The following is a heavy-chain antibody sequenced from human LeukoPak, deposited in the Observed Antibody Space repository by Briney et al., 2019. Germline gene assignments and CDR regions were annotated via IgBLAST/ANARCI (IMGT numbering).Heavy chain of an antibody. J-gene: IGHJ6*03. V-gene: IGHV1-2*06. D-gene: IGHD6-13*01. Sequence: GASVKVSCKASGYTFTGYYMHWVRQAPGQGLEWMGRINPNSGGTNYAQKFQGRVTMIRDTSISTAYMELSRLRSDDTAVYYCARIAAAGKVYYYYMDVWGKGTTVTVSS. CDR1: GYTFTGYY. CDR2: INPNSGGT. CDR3: ARIAAAGKVYYYYMDV.